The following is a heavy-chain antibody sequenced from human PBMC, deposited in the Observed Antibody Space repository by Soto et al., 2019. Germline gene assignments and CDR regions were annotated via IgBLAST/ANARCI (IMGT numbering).Heavy chain of an antibody. CDR2: ISGSGGTI. D-gene: IGHD6-19*01. CDR3: ARETVLSSSGWSYYFDF. V-gene: IGHV3-48*02. J-gene: IGHJ4*02. Sequence: EVQLVESGGGLVQPGGSLRLSCAASGFTLSSYSMHWVRQAPGKGLEWVSYISGSGGTIYYADSVKGRFTISRDNAKNSLSVQMKSLRDEDTAVYFCARETVLSSSGWSYYFDFWGQGTRVTVSS. CDR1: GFTLSSYS.